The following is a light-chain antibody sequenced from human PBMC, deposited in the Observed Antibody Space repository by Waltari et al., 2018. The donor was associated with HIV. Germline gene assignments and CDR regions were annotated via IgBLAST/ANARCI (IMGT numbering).Light chain of an antibody. J-gene: IGLJ2*01. V-gene: IGLV4-69*01. CDR2: LTSGGSQ. Sequence: QIVLTQSHSASASLGASVKLTCTLRSGNSTYAIAWRQRQPEKAPPFLMKLTSGGSQKKGDENPDRFSGSSSGAERYLTISSLRSEDEADYYCQTWGMGIKVFGGGTKLTVL. CDR1: SGNSTYA. CDR3: QTWGMGIKV.